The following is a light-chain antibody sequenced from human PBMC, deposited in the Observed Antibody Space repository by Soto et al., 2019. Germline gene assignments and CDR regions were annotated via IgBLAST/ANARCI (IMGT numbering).Light chain of an antibody. CDR3: HKYYTDSPLT. CDR1: QSISSW. CDR2: KAS. Sequence: HMPQSPYPLAASVGDRVTITCRASQSISSWLAWYQQKPGKAPKLLIYKASSLESGVPSRFSGSGSGTEFTLTISSLQPDDFATYYCHKYYTDSPLTFGAGSKVDI. J-gene: IGKJ4*01. V-gene: IGKV1-5*03.